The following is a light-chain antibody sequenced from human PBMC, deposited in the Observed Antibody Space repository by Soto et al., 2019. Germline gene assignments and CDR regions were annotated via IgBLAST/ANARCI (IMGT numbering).Light chain of an antibody. J-gene: IGKJ1*01. CDR3: QQYNNWLDTWT. CDR2: GAS. Sequence: EIVMTQSPATLSVSPGERATLSCRASQSVSSNLAWYQQKPGQAPRLLIYGASTRATGIPARFSGSGSGTEFTLTISSLQSEDFAVYYCQQYNNWLDTWTFGQGTQVDIK. V-gene: IGKV3-15*01. CDR1: QSVSSN.